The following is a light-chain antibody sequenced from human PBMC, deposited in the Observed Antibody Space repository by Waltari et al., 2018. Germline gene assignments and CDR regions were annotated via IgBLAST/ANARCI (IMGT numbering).Light chain of an antibody. CDR2: DAS. V-gene: IGKV3-11*01. Sequence: EIVLTQSPATLSLSPGERATLSCRASQSVSSQLAWYQQKPGQAPRLLIYDASDRATGIPGRFSGSGSGTDFTLTVRSLQPEDFATYYCQETNTFPITFGQGTRLEIK. CDR1: QSVSSQ. CDR3: QETNTFPIT. J-gene: IGKJ5*01.